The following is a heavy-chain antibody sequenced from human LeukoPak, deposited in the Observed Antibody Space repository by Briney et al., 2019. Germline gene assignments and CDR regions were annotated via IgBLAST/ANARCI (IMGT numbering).Heavy chain of an antibody. V-gene: IGHV3-30*04. D-gene: IGHD3-3*01. CDR3: AGKSGYYYYYMDV. J-gene: IGHJ6*03. CDR1: GFTFSSYD. CDR2: ISYDGSIK. Sequence: GGSLRLSCAASGFTFSSYDMNWVRQVPGRGLEWLALISYDGSIKYYADSVKGRFTISRDNSKNTLYLQMNSLRAEDTAVYYCAGKSGYYYYYMDVWGKGTTVTVSS.